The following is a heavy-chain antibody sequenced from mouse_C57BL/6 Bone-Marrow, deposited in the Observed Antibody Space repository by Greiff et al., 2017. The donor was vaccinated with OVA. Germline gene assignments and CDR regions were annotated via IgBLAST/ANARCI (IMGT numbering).Heavy chain of an antibody. D-gene: IGHD2-12*01. CDR2: IYPGNSDT. Sequence: DVQLQESGTVLARPGASVKMSCKTSGKPFTSYWMHWVKQRPGRGLEWIGAIYPGNSDTSYNQKFKGKAKLTAVTSASTAYMELSSLTNEDSAVYYCTRFYDEAWFAYWGQGTLVTVSA. J-gene: IGHJ3*01. CDR1: GKPFTSYW. V-gene: IGHV1-5*01. CDR3: TRFYDEAWFAY.